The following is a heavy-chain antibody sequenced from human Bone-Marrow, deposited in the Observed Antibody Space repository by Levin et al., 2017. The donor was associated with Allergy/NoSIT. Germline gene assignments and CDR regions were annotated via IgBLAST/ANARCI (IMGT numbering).Heavy chain of an antibody. Sequence: EESLKISCKGSGYSFTNDWIGWVRQMPGKGLEWMGIINLADSDTRYSPPFEGQVIISADKSINTAYLQWRSLKASDTAMYYCARQLVTPPYYYYYMDVWGQGTTVTVSS. CDR3: ARQLVTPPYYYYYMDV. J-gene: IGHJ6*03. D-gene: IGHD2-8*02. CDR1: GYSFTNDW. V-gene: IGHV5-51*01. CDR2: INLADSDT.